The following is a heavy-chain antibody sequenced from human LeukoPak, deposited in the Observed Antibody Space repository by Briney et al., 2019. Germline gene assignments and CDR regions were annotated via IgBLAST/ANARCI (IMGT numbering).Heavy chain of an antibody. CDR2: IRSDATNK. CDR3: ARAYYIDTTGHVSDALDI. V-gene: IGHV3-33*08. D-gene: IGHD3-10*01. CDR1: GFTFSSYT. Sequence: PGGSLRLSCAAPGFTFSSYTMTSVRQAPGKGLEWVASIRSDATNKYYADSVKGRFTISRDNAKNTLFLQMNSLRAEDTAVYYCARAYYIDTTGHVSDALDIWGRGTMVTVSS. J-gene: IGHJ3*02.